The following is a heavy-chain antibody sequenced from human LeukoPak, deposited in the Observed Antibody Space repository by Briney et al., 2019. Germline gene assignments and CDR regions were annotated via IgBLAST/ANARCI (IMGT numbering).Heavy chain of an antibody. D-gene: IGHD2-2*01. Sequence: GGSLRLSCAASGFTFSSYAMSWVRQAPGKGLEWVSAISGSGGSTYYADSVKGRFTISRDNSKNTLYLQMNSLRAEDTAVYYCGKSVKLVVPAALDYWGQRTLVTVSS. V-gene: IGHV3-23*01. J-gene: IGHJ4*02. CDR3: GKSVKLVVPAALDY. CDR1: GFTFSSYA. CDR2: ISGSGGST.